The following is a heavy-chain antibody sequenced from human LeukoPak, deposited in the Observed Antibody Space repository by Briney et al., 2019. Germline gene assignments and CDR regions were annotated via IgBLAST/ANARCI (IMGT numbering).Heavy chain of an antibody. CDR2: INHSGST. CDR3: ARGRWGCIVVVPARSYYYYMDV. J-gene: IGHJ6*03. CDR1: GGSFSGYY. Sequence: PSETLSLTCAVYGGSFSGYYWSWIRQPPGKGLEWIGEINHSGSTNYNPSLKSRVTISVDTSKNQFSLKLSSVTAADTAVYYCARGRWGCIVVVPARSYYYYMDVWGKGTTVTVSS. V-gene: IGHV4-34*01. D-gene: IGHD2-2*01.